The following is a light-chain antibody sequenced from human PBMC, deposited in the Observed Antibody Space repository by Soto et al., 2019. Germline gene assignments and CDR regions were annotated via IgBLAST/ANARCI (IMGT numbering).Light chain of an antibody. CDR2: WAS. CDR1: QSVLYSSNNENY. J-gene: IGKJ5*01. V-gene: IGKV4-1*01. Sequence: DIVMTQSPDSLAVSLGARATINCKSSQSVLYSSNNENYLAWYQQKPGQPPKLPIYWASTRESGVPDRFSGSGSGTDFTLTISSLQAEDVAVYYCQQYYGTLPITFGQGARLEIK. CDR3: QQYYGTLPIT.